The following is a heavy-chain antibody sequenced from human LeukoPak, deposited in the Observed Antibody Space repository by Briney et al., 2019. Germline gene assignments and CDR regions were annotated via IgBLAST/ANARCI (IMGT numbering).Heavy chain of an antibody. D-gene: IGHD2-15*01. CDR2: INHSGST. Sequence: SETLSLTCAVYGGSFSGYYWSWIRQPPGKGLEWIGEINHSGSTNYNPSLKSRVTISVDTSKNQFSLKLSSVTVADTAVYYCARAGVRRRYCSGGSCYFDYWGQGTLVTVSS. CDR1: GGSFSGYY. V-gene: IGHV4-34*01. CDR3: ARAGVRRRYCSGGSCYFDY. J-gene: IGHJ4*02.